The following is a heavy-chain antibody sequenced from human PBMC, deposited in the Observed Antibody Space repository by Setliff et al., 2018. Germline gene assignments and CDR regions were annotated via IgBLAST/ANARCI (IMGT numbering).Heavy chain of an antibody. CDR1: GGSISSGSYH. Sequence: SETLSLTCALSGGSISSGSYHWSWIRQPAGQGLEWVGRLHTSGSTNYNPSLKGRVTISVDTSRNQFSLKITSVTAAGTALYSCAGTPARGTTWLSPFDYWGQGIQVTVSS. D-gene: IGHD3-9*01. V-gene: IGHV4-61*02. J-gene: IGHJ4*02. CDR3: AGTPARGTTWLSPFDY. CDR2: LHTSGST.